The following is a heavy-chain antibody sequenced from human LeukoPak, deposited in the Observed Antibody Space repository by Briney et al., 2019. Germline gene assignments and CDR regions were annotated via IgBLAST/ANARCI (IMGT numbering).Heavy chain of an antibody. V-gene: IGHV4-31*03. CDR3: ARASSSGTAFDY. CDR2: IYYSGNI. D-gene: IGHD6-19*01. Sequence: SQTLSLTCTVSGVSISGGYYWTWIRQHPGEGLEWIGYIYYSGNIYYNPSLESRITISVDTSKNQFSLKLSSVTAADTAVFYCARASSSGTAFDYWGQGTLVTVSS. CDR1: GVSISGGYY. J-gene: IGHJ4*02.